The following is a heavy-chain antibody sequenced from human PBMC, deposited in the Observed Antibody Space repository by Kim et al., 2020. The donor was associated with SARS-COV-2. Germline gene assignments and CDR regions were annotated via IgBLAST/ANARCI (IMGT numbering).Heavy chain of an antibody. D-gene: IGHD3-9*01. Sequence: GGSLRLSCAASRFTFSSYSMNWVRQAPGKGLEWVSSISSSSSYIYYADSVKGRFTISRDNAKNSLYLQMNSLRAEDTAVYYCARGALIDYDILTGYYVSPYFDYWGQGTLVTVSS. CDR1: RFTFSSYS. V-gene: IGHV3-21*01. CDR3: ARGALIDYDILTGYYVSPYFDY. CDR2: ISSSSSYI. J-gene: IGHJ4*02.